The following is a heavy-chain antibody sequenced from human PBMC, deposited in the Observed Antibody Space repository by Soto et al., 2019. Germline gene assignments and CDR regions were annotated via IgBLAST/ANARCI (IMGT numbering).Heavy chain of an antibody. CDR3: AHRVLRTVFGLVTTTAIYFDF. CDR2: IYWDDDK. Sequence: QITLNESGPTVVRPTETLTLTCRFSGFSLTTSGVGVGWIRQSPGKAPEWLALIYWDDDKRYSASLKSRLTITKDTSKNQVVLTVSAVDPTDTATYYCAHRVLRTVFGLVTTTAIYFDFWGQGTPVAVSS. CDR1: GFSLTTSGVG. J-gene: IGHJ4*02. D-gene: IGHD3-3*01. V-gene: IGHV2-5*02.